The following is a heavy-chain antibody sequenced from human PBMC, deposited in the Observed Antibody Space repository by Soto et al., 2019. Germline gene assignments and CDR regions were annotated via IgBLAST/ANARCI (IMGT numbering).Heavy chain of an antibody. J-gene: IGHJ4*02. CDR3: ARGYSSGWYAPNYFDS. D-gene: IGHD6-19*01. CDR1: GFTFSSYG. V-gene: IGHV3-33*01. Sequence: GGSLRLSCAASGFTFSSYGMHWVRQAPGKGLEWVAVIWYDGSNKYYADSVKGRFTISRDNSKNTLYLQMNSLRAEDTTVYYCARGYSSGWYAPNYFDSWGRGTLVTFS. CDR2: IWYDGSNK.